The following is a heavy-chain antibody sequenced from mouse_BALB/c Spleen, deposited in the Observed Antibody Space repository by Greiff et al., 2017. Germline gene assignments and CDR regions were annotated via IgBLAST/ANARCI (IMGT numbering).Heavy chain of an antibody. D-gene: IGHD2-1*01. J-gene: IGHJ4*01. CDR1: GFTFSSFG. V-gene: IGHV5-17*02. CDR3: ARSIYYGNYPTMDY. Sequence: EVQLQQSGGGLVQPGGSRKLSCAASGFTFSSFGMHWVRQAPEKGLEWVAYISSGSSTIYYADTVKGRFTISRDNPKNTLFLQMTSLRSEDTAMYYCARSIYYGNYPTMDYWGQGTSVTVSS. CDR2: ISSGSSTI.